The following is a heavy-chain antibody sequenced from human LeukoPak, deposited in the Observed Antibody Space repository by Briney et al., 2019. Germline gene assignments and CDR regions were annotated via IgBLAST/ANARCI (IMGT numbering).Heavy chain of an antibody. V-gene: IGHV3-23*01. D-gene: IGHD3-9*01. Sequence: GGSLRLSCAVSGFTLSNYGMSWVRQAPGKGLEWVSGISGNDDGAFYADSVKGRFTMSRDKSKNMLMLQMSSLRAEDTAVYYCAKSDSRRYFDHYYLDSWGQGTQVTVSS. CDR3: AKSDSRRYFDHYYLDS. CDR1: GFTLSNYG. CDR2: ISGNDDGA. J-gene: IGHJ5*01.